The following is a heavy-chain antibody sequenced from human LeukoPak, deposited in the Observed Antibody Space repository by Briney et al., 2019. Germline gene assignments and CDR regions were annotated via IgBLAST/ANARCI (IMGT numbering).Heavy chain of an antibody. Sequence: ASVKVSCKASGYTFTGYYMHWVRQAPGQGLEWMGWINPNSGGTNYAQKFQGRVTMTRDTSISTAYMELSRLRSDDTAVYYCARGSRRYYDSSGYYYGYWGQGTQVTVSS. CDR1: GYTFTGYY. CDR3: ARGSRRYYDSSGYYYGY. CDR2: INPNSGGT. J-gene: IGHJ4*02. V-gene: IGHV1-2*02. D-gene: IGHD3-22*01.